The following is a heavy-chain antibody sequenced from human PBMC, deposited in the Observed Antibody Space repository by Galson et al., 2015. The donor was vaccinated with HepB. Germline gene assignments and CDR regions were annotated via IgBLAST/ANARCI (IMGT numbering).Heavy chain of an antibody. CDR1: GFTFSSYA. CDR2: IGSDGSTR. CDR3: ATRADYCFVN. J-gene: IGHJ4*02. Sequence: SLRLSCAASGFTFSSYAMDWVRQVPGKGLEWVAFIGSDGSTRSYADSVKGRFTISRDKSKNTLYVQMDSLRAEDTAVYYCATRADYCFVNWGQGTLVTVSS. V-gene: IGHV3-30*02.